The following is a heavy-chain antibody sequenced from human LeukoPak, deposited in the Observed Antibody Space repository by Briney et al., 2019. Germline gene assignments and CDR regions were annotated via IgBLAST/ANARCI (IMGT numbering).Heavy chain of an antibody. CDR3: AKDITHSSSWYGAFDI. D-gene: IGHD6-13*01. V-gene: IGHV3-9*01. CDR2: ISWNSGSI. CDR1: GFTFSSYS. J-gene: IGHJ3*02. Sequence: GGSLRLSCAASGFTFSSYSMNWVRQTPGKGLEWVSGISWNSGSIGYADSVKGRFTISRDNAKNSLYLQMNSLRAEDTALYYCAKDITHSSSWYGAFDIWGQGTMVTVSS.